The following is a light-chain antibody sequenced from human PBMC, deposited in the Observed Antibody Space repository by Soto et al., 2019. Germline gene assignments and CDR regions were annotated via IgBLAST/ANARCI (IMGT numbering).Light chain of an antibody. CDR3: QHYNSYSEA. CDR2: DAS. CDR1: QSVTSY. V-gene: IGKV3-11*01. Sequence: EIVLTQSPATLSLSPGERATLSCRASQSVTSYLAWYQQIPGQAPRLLIYDASTRATGIPARFSGSGSGTDFTLTISSLEPEDFATYYCQHYNSYSEAFGQGTKVDIK. J-gene: IGKJ1*01.